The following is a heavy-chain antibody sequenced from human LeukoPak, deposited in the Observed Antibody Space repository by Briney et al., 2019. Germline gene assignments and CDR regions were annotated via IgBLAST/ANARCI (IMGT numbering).Heavy chain of an antibody. CDR3: ARDPLYYYDSSGYPQYYFDY. J-gene: IGHJ4*02. V-gene: IGHV4-39*07. D-gene: IGHD3-22*01. CDR2: IYYSGST. CDR1: GGSISSSSYY. Sequence: SETLSLTCTVSGGSISSSSYYWGWIRQFPGKGLEWIGSIYYSGSTYYNPSLKSRVTISVDTSKNQFSLKLSSVTAADTAVYYCARDPLYYYDSSGYPQYYFDYWGQGTVVTVSS.